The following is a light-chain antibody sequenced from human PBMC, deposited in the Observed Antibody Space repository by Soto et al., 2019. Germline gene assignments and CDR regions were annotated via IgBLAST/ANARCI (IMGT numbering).Light chain of an antibody. CDR3: QQYGSSPLT. CDR2: GAS. J-gene: IGKJ5*01. CDR1: QSVSSSY. V-gene: IGKV3-20*01. Sequence: ETVLTQSPGTLSLSPGERATLSCRASQSVSSSYLAWYQQKPGQAPRLLIYGASSRATGIPDRFSGSGSGTDFTLTISRLEPEDFAVYYCQQYGSSPLTFGQGTRREIK.